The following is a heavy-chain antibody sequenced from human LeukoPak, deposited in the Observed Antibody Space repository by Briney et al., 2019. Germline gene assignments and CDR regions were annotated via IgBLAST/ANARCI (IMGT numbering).Heavy chain of an antibody. J-gene: IGHJ4*02. D-gene: IGHD2-2*01. CDR3: ARDGSTAKEYYFDY. V-gene: IGHV1-2*02. CDR1: GYTFTGYY. CDR2: INPNSGGT. Sequence: ASVKVSCKASGYTFTGYYMHWVRQAPGQGLEWMGWINPNSGGTNYAQKFQGRVTMTRDTSISTAYMELSRLRSDDTAVYYCARDGSTAKEYYFDYWGQGTLVTVSP.